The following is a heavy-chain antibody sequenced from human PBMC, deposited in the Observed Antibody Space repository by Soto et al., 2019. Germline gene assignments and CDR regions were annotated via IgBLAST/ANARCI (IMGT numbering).Heavy chain of an antibody. D-gene: IGHD6-13*01. V-gene: IGHV3-23*01. Sequence: PGGSLRLSCAASGFTFKNHAMSWVRQAPGKRLEWISAISASGDKMYYADSVRGRFTISRDNSKNTLYLQTSYLRADDTAVYYSAKELPHSAGGSLAFDYWGQGTLVTVSS. CDR2: ISASGDKM. CDR1: GFTFKNHA. J-gene: IGHJ4*02. CDR3: AKELPHSAGGSLAFDY.